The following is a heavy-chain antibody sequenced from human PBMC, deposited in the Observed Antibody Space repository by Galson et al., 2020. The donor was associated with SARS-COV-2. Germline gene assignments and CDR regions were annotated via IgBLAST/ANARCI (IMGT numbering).Heavy chain of an antibody. CDR2: IWYDGSNK. CDR1: GFTFSSYG. J-gene: IGHJ6*02. V-gene: IGHV3-33*01. D-gene: IGHD6-19*01. CDR3: ARDDYSSGWYSPSYYYYYGMDV. Sequence: QLGESLKISCAASGFTFSSYGMHWVRQAPGKGLEWVAVIWYDGSNKYYADSVKGRFTISRDNSKNTLYLQMNSLRAEDTAVYYCARDDYSSGWYSPSYYYYYGMDVWGQGTTVTVSS.